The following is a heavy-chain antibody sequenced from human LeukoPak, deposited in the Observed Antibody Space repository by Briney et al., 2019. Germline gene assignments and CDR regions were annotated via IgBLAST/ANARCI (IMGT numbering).Heavy chain of an antibody. V-gene: IGHV3-23*01. J-gene: IGHJ4*02. CDR1: GFTFSSYA. Sequence: GGSLRLSCAASGFTFSSYAMSWVRQAPGKGLEWVSAISGSGGSTYYADSVKGRFTISRDNSKNTLYLQMNSLRAEDTPVYYCAKRSSGYYPQDPFDYWGQGTLVTVSS. CDR2: ISGSGGST. D-gene: IGHD3-22*01. CDR3: AKRSSGYYPQDPFDY.